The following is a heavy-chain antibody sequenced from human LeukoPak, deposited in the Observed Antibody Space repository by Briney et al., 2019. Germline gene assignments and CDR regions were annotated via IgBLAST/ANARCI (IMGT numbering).Heavy chain of an antibody. J-gene: IGHJ4*02. CDR2: INPDGTST. Sequence: GGSLGLSCATSGFIFSSYWIHWVRQAPGKGLVWVSRINPDGTSTIYADSVKGRFTISRDNAKNTLYLQMNSLRAEDTAVYYCARDVLWGQGTLVTVSS. CDR1: GFIFSSYW. CDR3: ARDVL. V-gene: IGHV3-74*01.